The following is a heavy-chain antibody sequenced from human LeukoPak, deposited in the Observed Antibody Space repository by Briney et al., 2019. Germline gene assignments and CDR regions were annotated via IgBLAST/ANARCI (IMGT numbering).Heavy chain of an antibody. D-gene: IGHD3/OR15-3a*01. CDR1: GFTLSTYS. V-gene: IGHV3-21*01. Sequence: GGSLRLSCAASGFTLSTYSMNWGRQAPGKGLEWVSSISSSSYMYYADSVKGRFIISRDNAKNSLHLQMNSLRAEDTAVYYCARGGVGLVIIPGWEYDYYGLDVWGQGTTVTVSS. CDR2: ISSSSYM. J-gene: IGHJ6*02. CDR3: ARGGVGLVIIPGWEYDYYGLDV.